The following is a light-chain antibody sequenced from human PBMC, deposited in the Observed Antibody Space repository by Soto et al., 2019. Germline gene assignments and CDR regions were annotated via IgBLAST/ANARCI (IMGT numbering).Light chain of an antibody. CDR2: DAS. CDR1: QSVSGY. Sequence: EIVLTQSPATLSLSPGERATLSCRASQSVSGYLAWYQHKPGQAPRLLIFDASNRAAGIPARFSGSGSGTDFTLTISSLEPEDSAVYYCHQRSDWPLTFGGGTKVEIK. J-gene: IGKJ4*01. V-gene: IGKV3-11*01. CDR3: HQRSDWPLT.